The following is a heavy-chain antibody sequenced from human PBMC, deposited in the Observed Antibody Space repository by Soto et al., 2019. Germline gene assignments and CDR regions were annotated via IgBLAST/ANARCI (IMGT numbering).Heavy chain of an antibody. V-gene: IGHV1-2*04. J-gene: IGHJ4*02. CDR2: INPYSGDT. CDR3: ASEYCSGGTCSKNFDF. D-gene: IGHD2-15*01. CDR1: GYTLTDYY. Sequence: ASVKVSCKASGYTLTDYYMHWVRQAPGQGLEWMGWINPYSGDTNYAQNSQGWVTMARDTSINTAYMELRRLTSDDTAVYYCASEYCSGGTCSKNFDFWGQGTLVTVSS.